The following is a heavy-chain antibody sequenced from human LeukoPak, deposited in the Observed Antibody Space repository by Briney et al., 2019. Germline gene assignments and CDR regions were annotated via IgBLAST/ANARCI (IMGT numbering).Heavy chain of an antibody. J-gene: IGHJ4*02. D-gene: IGHD6-13*01. CDR1: GFTFGSYS. CDR3: ARDVAHIAATNY. Sequence: GGSLRLSCAASGFTFGSYSMNWVRQAPGKGLEWVSSISSSSSYIYYADSVEGRFTISRDNAKNSLYLQMNSLRAEDTAVYYCARDVAHIAATNYWGQGTLVTVSS. V-gene: IGHV3-21*01. CDR2: ISSSSSYI.